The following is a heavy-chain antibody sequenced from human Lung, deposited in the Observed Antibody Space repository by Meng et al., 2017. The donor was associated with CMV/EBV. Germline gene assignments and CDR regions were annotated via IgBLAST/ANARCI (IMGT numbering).Heavy chain of an antibody. Sequence: QITLKESGPTLVKPTQTRTLTCTFSGFSLSTSEVGVGWIPQPPGKALEWLAVIYWDDDKRYSPSLKSRLTITKDTSKNQVVLTLTNMDPVDTATYYCALFTRSWFDPWGQGTLVTVSS. CDR1: GFSLSTSEVG. CDR2: IYWDDDK. J-gene: IGHJ5*02. V-gene: IGHV2-5*02. CDR3: ALFTRSWFDP. D-gene: IGHD2-2*01.